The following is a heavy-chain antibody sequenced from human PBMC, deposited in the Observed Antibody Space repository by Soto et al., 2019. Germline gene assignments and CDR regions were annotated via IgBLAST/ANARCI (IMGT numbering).Heavy chain of an antibody. D-gene: IGHD4-17*01. CDR3: AKGPFTCGDYDITLDY. V-gene: IGHV3-30*18. J-gene: IGHJ4*02. CDR2: ISYDGSNK. Sequence: QVQLVESGGGVVQPGRSLRPSCAASGFTFSSYGMHWVRQAPGKGLEWVAVISYDGSNKYYADSVKGRFTISSDNSKNTLCLQMNGLRAEDTAVYYCAKGPFTCGDYDITLDYWGQGTLVTVSS. CDR1: GFTFSSYG.